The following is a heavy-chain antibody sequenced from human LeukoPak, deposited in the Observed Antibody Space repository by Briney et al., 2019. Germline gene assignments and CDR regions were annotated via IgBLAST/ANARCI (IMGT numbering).Heavy chain of an antibody. Sequence: GGSLRLSCAASGFTFNTYWMSWVRQAPGKGPEWVCLTNWDGNTTFCADSVKGRFTISRDNIKSSLFLQMNSLRPEDSALYYCAKGDSGHDPSIHPPGAFDYWGQGTLVTVSS. D-gene: IGHD2-21*02. CDR1: GFTFNTYW. V-gene: IGHV3-43D*03. CDR2: TNWDGNTT. CDR3: AKGDSGHDPSIHPPGAFDY. J-gene: IGHJ4*02.